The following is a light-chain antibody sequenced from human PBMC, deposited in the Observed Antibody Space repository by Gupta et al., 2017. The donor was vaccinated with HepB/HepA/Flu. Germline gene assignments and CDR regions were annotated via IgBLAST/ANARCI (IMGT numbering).Light chain of an antibody. J-gene: IGKJ5*01. CDR1: ERINIY. CDR2: DAS. Sequence: EIVLTQSPATLSLSPGERATLSCRASERINIYTGWYQQKPGQAPRLLIDDASNRATGIPARFSGSGSETDFTLTISSLEPEDVAVYYCQQRDKWPLTFGQGTRLDIK. CDR3: QQRDKWPLT. V-gene: IGKV3-11*01.